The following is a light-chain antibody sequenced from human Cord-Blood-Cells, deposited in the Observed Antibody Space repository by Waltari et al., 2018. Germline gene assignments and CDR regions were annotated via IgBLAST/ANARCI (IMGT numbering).Light chain of an antibody. CDR1: QSVSSN. J-gene: IGKJ4*01. Sequence: EIVITQSPATLSVSPGERATLSCRANQSVSSNLAWYQQKPGQAPRLLLDGASTRATGIPARFSGSGSTTEFTLTISSLQSEDFAVYYCQQYNNWPPLTFGGGTKVEIK. CDR3: QQYNNWPPLT. CDR2: GAS. V-gene: IGKV3D-15*01.